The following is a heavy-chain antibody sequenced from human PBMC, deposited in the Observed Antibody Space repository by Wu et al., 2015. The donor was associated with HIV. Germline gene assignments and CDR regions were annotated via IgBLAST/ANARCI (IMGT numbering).Heavy chain of an antibody. Sequence: QLEQPGVEVQKPGAALKVSCKASGYAFSRHGISWVRQAPGQGLEWVGWISAGNGDTTYAQKFQGRVTLTRDISATTVFLEFGSLHSDDRAVYYCVKARGSGAYHFFYLDVWGEGTSVSXSS. CDR2: ISAGNGDT. CDR3: VKARGSGAYHFFYLDV. D-gene: IGHD3-10*01. CDR1: GYAFSRHG. V-gene: IGHV1-18*01. J-gene: IGHJ6*03.